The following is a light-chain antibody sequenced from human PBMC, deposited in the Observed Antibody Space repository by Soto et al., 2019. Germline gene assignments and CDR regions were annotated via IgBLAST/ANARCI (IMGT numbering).Light chain of an antibody. CDR1: QSVSNNY. V-gene: IGKV3-20*01. CDR2: GAS. Sequence: EIVLTQSPGTLSLSPGERATLSCRASQSVSNNYLAWYQQKPGQAPRLIIHGASSRATGIPDRFSGGGSGADFTLTISRLEPEDFGVYYCQQYHNWPRTFGQGTKVDIK. J-gene: IGKJ1*01. CDR3: QQYHNWPRT.